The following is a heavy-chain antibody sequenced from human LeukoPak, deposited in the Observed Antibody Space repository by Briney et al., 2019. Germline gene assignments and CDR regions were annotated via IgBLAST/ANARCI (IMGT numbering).Heavy chain of an antibody. CDR3: ARVPGRWLHSYFDY. Sequence: SETLSLTCTVSGDSISTYYWSWIRQPPGKGLEWIGYVYYSGSTTYNPSLKSRVTISVDTSKNQFSLKLSSVTAADTAVYYCARVPGRWLHSYFDYWGQGTLVTVSS. J-gene: IGHJ4*02. V-gene: IGHV4-59*01. CDR1: GDSISTYY. CDR2: VYYSGST. D-gene: IGHD5-24*01.